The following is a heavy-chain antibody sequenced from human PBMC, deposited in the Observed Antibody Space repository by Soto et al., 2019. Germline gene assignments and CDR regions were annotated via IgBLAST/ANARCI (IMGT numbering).Heavy chain of an antibody. V-gene: IGHV3-23*01. Sequence: GGSLRLSCAASGFTFSSYAMSWVRQAPGKGLEWVSAISGSGGSTYYADSVKGRFTISRDNSKNTLYLQMNSLRAEDKAVYYCAKDYYGSGSYYVDDYWGQGTLVTVSS. D-gene: IGHD3-10*01. CDR2: ISGSGGST. CDR1: GFTFSSYA. CDR3: AKDYYGSGSYYVDDY. J-gene: IGHJ4*02.